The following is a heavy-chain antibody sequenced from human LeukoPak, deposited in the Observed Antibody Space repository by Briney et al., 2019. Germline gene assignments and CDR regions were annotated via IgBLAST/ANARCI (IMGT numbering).Heavy chain of an antibody. D-gene: IGHD3-22*01. CDR2: ISGSGGST. Sequence: PGGSLRLSCAASGFTFSSYAMSWVRQAPGKGLEWVSAISGSGGSTYYADSVKGRFTISRDNSKNTLYLQMNGLRAEDTAVYYCAKSHSSGYYVPAGDYWGQGTLVTVSS. V-gene: IGHV3-23*01. J-gene: IGHJ4*02. CDR3: AKSHSSGYYVPAGDY. CDR1: GFTFSSYA.